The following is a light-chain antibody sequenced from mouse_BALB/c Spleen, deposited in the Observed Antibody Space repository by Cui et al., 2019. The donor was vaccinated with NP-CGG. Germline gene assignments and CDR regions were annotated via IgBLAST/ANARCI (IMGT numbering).Light chain of an antibody. CDR1: TGAVTTSNY. CDR3: ALWYSNHWV. V-gene: IGLV1*01. Sequence: QAVLTQEPAPTTSPGETVTLTCRSSTGAVTTSNYANWVQEKPDHLFTGLIGGTKNRAPGVPARFSGSLLGDKAALTITGAQTEDESIYFCALWYSNHWVFGGGTKLTVL. CDR2: GTK. J-gene: IGLJ1*01.